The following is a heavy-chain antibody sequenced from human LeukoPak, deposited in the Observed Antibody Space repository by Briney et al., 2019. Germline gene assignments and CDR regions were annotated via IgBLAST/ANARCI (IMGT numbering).Heavy chain of an antibody. CDR3: ARGGNYYAFDY. CDR2: ISSSGIII. V-gene: IGHV3-11*01. Sequence: GGSLRLSCAASGFTFSDYYMSWIRQAPGKGLGWVSDISSSGIIISYADSVKGRFTISRDNAKNSLFLQMNSLGAEDTAVYYCARGGNYYAFDYWGQGTLVTVPS. CDR1: GFTFSDYY. J-gene: IGHJ4*02. D-gene: IGHD1-26*01.